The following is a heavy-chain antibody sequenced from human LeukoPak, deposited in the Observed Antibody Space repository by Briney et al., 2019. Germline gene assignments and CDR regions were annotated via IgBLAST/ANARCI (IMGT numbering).Heavy chain of an antibody. CDR2: ISSSGSTI. V-gene: IGHV3-48*03. CDR3: AGGVVAVPAARDFYYMDV. CDR1: GFTFSSYE. D-gene: IGHD2-2*01. J-gene: IGHJ6*03. Sequence: GGSLRLSCAASGFTFSSYEMNWVRQAPGKGLEWVSYISSSGSTIYYADSLKGRFTISRDNAKNSLYLQMNSLRAEDTAVYYCAGGVVAVPAARDFYYMDVWGIGTTITVSS.